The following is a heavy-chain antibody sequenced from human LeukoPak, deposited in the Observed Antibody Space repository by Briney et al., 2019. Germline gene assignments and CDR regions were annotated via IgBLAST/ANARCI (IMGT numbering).Heavy chain of an antibody. CDR3: ARELGYCSSTSCSTDY. Sequence: GGSLRLXCAASGFTYSSYWMSWVRQAPGKGLEWVANIKQDGSEKYYVDSVKGRFTISRDNAKNSLYLQMNSLRAEDTAVYYCARELGYCSSTSCSTDYWGQGTLVTVSS. CDR2: IKQDGSEK. D-gene: IGHD2-2*01. CDR1: GFTYSSYW. J-gene: IGHJ4*02. V-gene: IGHV3-7*01.